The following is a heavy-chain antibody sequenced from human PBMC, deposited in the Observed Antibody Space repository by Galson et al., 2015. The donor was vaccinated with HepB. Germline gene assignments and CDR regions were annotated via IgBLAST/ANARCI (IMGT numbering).Heavy chain of an antibody. CDR1: GFTFSSYW. CDR2: IKQDGSEK. CDR3: ARDLETTAGLYFDY. V-gene: IGHV3-7*03. Sequence: SLRLSCAASGFTFSSYWMSWVRQAPGKGLEWVANIKQDGSEKYYVDSVKGRFTISRDNAKNSLYLQMNSLRVEDTAVYYCARDLETTAGLYFDYWGQGTLVTVSS. J-gene: IGHJ4*02. D-gene: IGHD6-13*01.